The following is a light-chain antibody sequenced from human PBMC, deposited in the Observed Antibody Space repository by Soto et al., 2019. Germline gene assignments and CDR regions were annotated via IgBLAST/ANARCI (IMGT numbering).Light chain of an antibody. CDR3: MQALKSLT. V-gene: IGKV2-28*01. J-gene: IGKJ5*01. Sequence: LDWYLQRPGHSPQLLIYLGSNRASGVPDRFSGSGSGTEYTLKISRVEAEDVGVYYCMQALKSLTFGQGTRLEIK. CDR2: LGS.